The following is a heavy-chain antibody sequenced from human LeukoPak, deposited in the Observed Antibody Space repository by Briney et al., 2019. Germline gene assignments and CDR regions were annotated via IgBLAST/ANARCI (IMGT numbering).Heavy chain of an antibody. D-gene: IGHD5-24*01. V-gene: IGHV4-34*01. J-gene: IGHJ4*02. Sequence: SETLSLTCAVYGGSFSGFYWSWIRQPPGKGLEWIGEINHSGSTDYNPSLKSRVTISADTSNNQFSLKLNSVTAADTAVYYCARAGPRRDGYNADYWGQGTLVTVSS. CDR2: INHSGST. CDR3: ARAGPRRDGYNADY. CDR1: GGSFSGFY.